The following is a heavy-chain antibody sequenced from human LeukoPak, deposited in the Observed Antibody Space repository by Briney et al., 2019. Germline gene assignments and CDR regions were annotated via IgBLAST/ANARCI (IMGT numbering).Heavy chain of an antibody. V-gene: IGHV1-69*13. D-gene: IGHD3-3*01. CDR3: ARGVNRITIFVWFDP. CDR1: GGTFSSYA. Sequence: SVKVSCKASGGTFSSYAISWVRQAPGQGLEWMGGIIPIFGTANYAQKFQGRVTITADESTSTAYMELSSLRSEDTAVYYCARGVNRITIFVWFDPWGQGTLVTVSS. CDR2: IIPIFGTA. J-gene: IGHJ5*02.